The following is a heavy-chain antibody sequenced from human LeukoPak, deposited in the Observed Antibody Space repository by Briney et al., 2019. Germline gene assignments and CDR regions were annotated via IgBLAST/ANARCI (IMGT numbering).Heavy chain of an antibody. CDR3: ARGNITTVTDS. Sequence: PSETLSLTCAISGGSISSSNWWTWVRQPPGKGLEWVGEIYLRGNTNYNPSLESRVTISVDESRTQLSLRLESVTAADTAVYYCARGNITTVTDSWGPGTQVTVSS. V-gene: IGHV4-4*02. D-gene: IGHD4-17*01. CDR2: IYLRGNT. J-gene: IGHJ4*02. CDR1: GGSISSSNW.